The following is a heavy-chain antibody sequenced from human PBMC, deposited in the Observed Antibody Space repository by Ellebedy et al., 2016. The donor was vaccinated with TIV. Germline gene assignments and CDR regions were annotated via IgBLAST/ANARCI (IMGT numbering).Heavy chain of an antibody. J-gene: IGHJ5*01. CDR1: GFSFRNYW. CDR2: IYQDGSEK. CDR3: ARRGSYGDYAVQVNNWFDS. D-gene: IGHD4-17*01. Sequence: GGSLRLSCVASGFSFRNYWMGWVRQAPGKGLEWVANIYQDGSEKYYVDSVEGRFTISRDNAKNSLYLEMKSLRAEDTAVYYCARRGSYGDYAVQVNNWFDSWGQGTPVTVPP. V-gene: IGHV3-7*01.